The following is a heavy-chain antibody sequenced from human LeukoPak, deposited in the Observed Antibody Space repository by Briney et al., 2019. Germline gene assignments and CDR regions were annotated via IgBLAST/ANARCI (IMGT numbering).Heavy chain of an antibody. D-gene: IGHD6-13*01. J-gene: IGHJ6*03. V-gene: IGHV3-21*01. CDR2: ISSSSSYI. Sequence: GGSLRLSCAASGFTFSSYSMNWVRQAPGKGLEWVSSISSSSSYIYYADSVKGRFTISRDNAKNSLYLQMNSLRAEDTAVYYCARDFRWGSSWVYYYYYYMGVWGKGTTVTVSS. CDR3: ARDFRWGSSWVYYYYYYMGV. CDR1: GFTFSSYS.